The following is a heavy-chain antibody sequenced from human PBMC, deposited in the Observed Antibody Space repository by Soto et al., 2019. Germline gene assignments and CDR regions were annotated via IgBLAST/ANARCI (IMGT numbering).Heavy chain of an antibody. J-gene: IGHJ1*01. CDR2: ISFDRTDK. V-gene: IGHV3-30*18. CDR3: AKSAYSNVLTLFLQH. CDR1: GFAFSSYG. D-gene: IGHD6-13*01. Sequence: GGSLRLSCAATGFAFSSYGMHWVRQAPGKGLEWVAVISFDRTDKYYGDSVKGRFTISRDNYKNTLYLQMTSLRAEDTTVYFKAKSAYSNVLTLFLQHWGHVTLVTVSA.